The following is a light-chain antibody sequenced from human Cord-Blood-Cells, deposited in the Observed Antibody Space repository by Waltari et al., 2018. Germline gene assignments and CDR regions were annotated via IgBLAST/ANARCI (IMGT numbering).Light chain of an antibody. CDR3: SSYTSSSTWV. CDR2: DVS. J-gene: IGLJ3*02. CDR1: SSDVGGYNY. Sequence: QSITISCTGTSSDVGGYNYVSWYQQHPDKAPKLMIYDVSNRPSGVSNRFSGSKSSNTASLTISGLQAEDEADYYCSSYTSSSTWVFGGGTKLTVL. V-gene: IGLV2-14*04.